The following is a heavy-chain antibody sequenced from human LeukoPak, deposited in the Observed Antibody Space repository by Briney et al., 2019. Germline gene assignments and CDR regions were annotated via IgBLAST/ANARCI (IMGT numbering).Heavy chain of an antibody. V-gene: IGHV1-46*01. D-gene: IGHD4-23*01. Sequence: ASVKVSCKASGYTFTSYYMHWVRQAPGQGLEWMGIIDPSGGSTSYAQKFQGRVTMTRDTSTSTVYMEPSSLRSEDTAVYYCARELTLGAFDIWGQGTMVTVSS. CDR2: IDPSGGST. CDR3: ARELTLGAFDI. J-gene: IGHJ3*02. CDR1: GYTFTSYY.